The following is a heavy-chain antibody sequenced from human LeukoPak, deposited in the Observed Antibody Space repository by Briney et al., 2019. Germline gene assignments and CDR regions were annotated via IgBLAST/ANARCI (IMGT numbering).Heavy chain of an antibody. CDR1: GFTFDDYA. CDR2: ISWDGGST. Sequence: PGGSLRLSCAASGFTFDDYAMHWVRQAPGKGLEWVSLISWDGGSTYYADSVKGRFTISRDNSKNSLYLQMNSLRAEDTALYYCAKDINSYGRFYTFDYWGQGTLVTVSS. J-gene: IGHJ4*02. CDR3: AKDINSYGRFYTFDY. D-gene: IGHD5-18*01. V-gene: IGHV3-43D*03.